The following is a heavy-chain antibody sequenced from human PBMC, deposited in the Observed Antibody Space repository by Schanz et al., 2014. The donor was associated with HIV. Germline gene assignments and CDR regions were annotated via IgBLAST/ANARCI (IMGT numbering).Heavy chain of an antibody. CDR3: TRDEYRDV. D-gene: IGHD4-4*01. Sequence: QLQLQESGPALVKPSETLSLTCTVSGGSISNTYWSWFRQPAGKGLEWIGRIFGSGGTTNYNPSLRSRIPFQGETTKNEVSLKRPSGTAADTAVYWCTRDEYRDVWGQGAKVTVSS. CDR2: IFGSGGTT. V-gene: IGHV4-4*07. CDR1: GGSISNTY. J-gene: IGHJ3*01.